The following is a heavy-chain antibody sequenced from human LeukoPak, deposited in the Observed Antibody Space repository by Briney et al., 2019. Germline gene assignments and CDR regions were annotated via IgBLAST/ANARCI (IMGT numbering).Heavy chain of an antibody. D-gene: IGHD2-15*01. J-gene: IGHJ4*02. CDR3: ARARVPHCSGGSCYLFDY. CDR1: GYTFTSYY. Sequence: ASVKVSCKASGYTFTSYYMHWVRQAPGQGLEWMGIINPSGGSTSYAQKFQGRVTMTRDMSTSTVYMELSSLRSEDTAVYYCARARVPHCSGGSCYLFDYWGQGTLVTVSS. CDR2: INPSGGST. V-gene: IGHV1-46*01.